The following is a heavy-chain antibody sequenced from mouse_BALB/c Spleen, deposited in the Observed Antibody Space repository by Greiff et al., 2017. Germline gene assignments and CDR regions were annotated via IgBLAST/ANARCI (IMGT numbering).Heavy chain of an antibody. J-gene: IGHJ4*01. CDR2: ISYSGST. D-gene: IGHD1-1*01. CDR3: ARWDYYGSSYYAMDY. Sequence: DVKLQESGPGLVKPSQSLSLTCTVTGYSITSDYAWNWIRQFPGNKLEWMGYISYSGSTSYNPSLKSRISITRDTSKNQFFLQLNSVTTEDTATYYCARWDYYGSSYYAMDYWGQGTSVTVSS. V-gene: IGHV3-2*02. CDR1: GYSITSDYA.